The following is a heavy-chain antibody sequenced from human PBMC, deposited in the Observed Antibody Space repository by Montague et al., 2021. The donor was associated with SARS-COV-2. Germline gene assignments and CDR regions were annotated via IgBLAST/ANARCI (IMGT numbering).Heavy chain of an antibody. D-gene: IGHD6-13*01. CDR1: GGSISPYY. Sequence: SETLSLTCTVSGGSISPYYWCCIRLPPGKGLVWVVHIFYHGSTNYNTSLQSRVTISVDTSKKHFSLKLNSVTAADTAVYYCARVWGSWYRHGFDPWGQGTLVTVSS. V-gene: IGHV4-59*01. CDR2: IFYHGST. CDR3: ARVWGSWYRHGFDP. J-gene: IGHJ5*02.